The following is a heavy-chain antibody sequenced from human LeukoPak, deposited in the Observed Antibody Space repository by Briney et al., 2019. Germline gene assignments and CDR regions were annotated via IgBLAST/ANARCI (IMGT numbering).Heavy chain of an antibody. CDR3: ARHRSPYDAFDI. J-gene: IGHJ3*02. Sequence: SETLSLTCTVPGDSISGYYWSWIRQPPGKGLEWVGYVHHSGRTNYNASLEGRVTMPLDTSKNQFSLKLNSVTAADTAVYYCARHRSPYDAFDIWGQGTLLTVSS. CDR2: VHHSGRT. V-gene: IGHV4-59*08. D-gene: IGHD1-26*01. CDR1: GDSISGYY.